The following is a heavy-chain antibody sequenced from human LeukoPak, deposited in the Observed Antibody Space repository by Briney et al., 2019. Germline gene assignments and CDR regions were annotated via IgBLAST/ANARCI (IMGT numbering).Heavy chain of an antibody. Sequence: SETLSLTCTVSGGSISSSSYYWGWIRQPPGKGLEWIGSIYYSGSTNYNPSLKSRVTISVDTSKNQFSLKLSSVTAADTAVYYCARYKSYGDCEHYYYMDVWGKGTTVTVSS. J-gene: IGHJ6*03. CDR1: GGSISSSSYY. CDR3: ARYKSYGDCEHYYYMDV. CDR2: IYYSGST. D-gene: IGHD4-17*01. V-gene: IGHV4-39*07.